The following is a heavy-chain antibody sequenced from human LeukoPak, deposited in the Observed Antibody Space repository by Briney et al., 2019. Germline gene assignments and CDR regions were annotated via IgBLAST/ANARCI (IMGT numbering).Heavy chain of an antibody. CDR3: ARGGYSYGSYDSSGYYPDY. CDR1: GYTFTSYY. D-gene: IGHD3-22*01. V-gene: IGHV1-46*01. CDR2: INPSGGST. J-gene: IGHJ4*02. Sequence: ASVKVSCKASGYTFTSYYMHWVRQAPGQGLEWMGIINPSGGSTSYAQKFQGRVTMTRDTSTSTVYMELSSLRSEDTAVYYCARGGYSYGSYDSSGYYPDYWGQGTLVTVSS.